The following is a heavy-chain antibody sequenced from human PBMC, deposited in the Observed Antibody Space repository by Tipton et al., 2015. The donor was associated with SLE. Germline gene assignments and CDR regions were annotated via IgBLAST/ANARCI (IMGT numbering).Heavy chain of an antibody. CDR1: GGSISSYH. V-gene: IGHV4-4*09. Sequence: TLSPTCTVSGGSISSYHWSWIRQPPGKGLEWIGYIYTSGSTNYNPSLKSRVTISVDTSKNQFSLKLSSVTAADTAVYYCARHSDDFWSGYYFDYWGQGTLVTVSS. CDR2: IYTSGST. D-gene: IGHD3-3*01. CDR3: ARHSDDFWSGYYFDY. J-gene: IGHJ4*02.